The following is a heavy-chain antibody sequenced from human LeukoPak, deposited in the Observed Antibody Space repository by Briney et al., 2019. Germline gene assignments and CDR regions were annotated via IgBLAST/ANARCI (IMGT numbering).Heavy chain of an antibody. CDR2: ISYDGSNK. D-gene: IGHD2-15*01. CDR3: ARDMVD. CDR1: GFTFSSYA. J-gene: IGHJ4*02. V-gene: IGHV3-30-3*01. Sequence: GGSLRLSCAASGFTFSSYAMHWVRQAPGKGLEWVAVISYDGSNKYYADSVKGRFTISRDNSKNTLYLQMNSLRAEDTAVYYCARDMVDWGQGTLVTVSS.